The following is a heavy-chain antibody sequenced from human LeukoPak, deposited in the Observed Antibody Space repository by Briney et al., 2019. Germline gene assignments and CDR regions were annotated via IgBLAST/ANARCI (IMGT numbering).Heavy chain of an antibody. CDR2: IYSGGST. Sequence: GGSVRLSCAASGFTVSSNYMSWVRQAPGKGLEWVSVIYSGGSTYYADSVKGRFTISRDNSKNTLYLQMNSLRAEDTAVYYCARDVGLIRLGELSYFDYWGQGTLVTVSS. J-gene: IGHJ4*02. CDR1: GFTVSSNY. CDR3: ARDVGLIRLGELSYFDY. V-gene: IGHV3-66*01. D-gene: IGHD3-16*02.